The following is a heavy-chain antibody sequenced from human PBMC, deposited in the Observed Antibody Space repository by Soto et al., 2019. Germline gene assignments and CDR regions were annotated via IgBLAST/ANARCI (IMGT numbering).Heavy chain of an antibody. D-gene: IGHD3-22*01. J-gene: IGHJ4*02. CDR1: GSVFSAYY. CDR3: TSTDYDTSGYTDY. CDR2: ISDSGSTI. V-gene: IGHV3-11*01. Sequence: GGSLRLSCAASGSVFSAYYMSWIRQAPGKGLEWVSYISDSGSTIYYADSVKGRFTISRDNAKNSLYLQMTSLRVEDTAVYYYTSTDYDTSGYTDYWGQGTLVSVSS.